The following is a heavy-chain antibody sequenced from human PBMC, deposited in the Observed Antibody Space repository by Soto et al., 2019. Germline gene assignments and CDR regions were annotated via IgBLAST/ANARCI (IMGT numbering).Heavy chain of an antibody. CDR3: AKEKYYTDQRSYSDC. V-gene: IGHV3-23*01. D-gene: IGHD3-10*01. Sequence: PWGSLRLSCAASGFTFSSYAMSWVRQAPGKGLEWVSAISVSVGSTYYADSVKGRFTISRDNSKNTLYLQMNSLRAEDTAVYYCAKEKYYTDQRSYSDCWGQETLVTVSA. CDR1: GFTFSSYA. CDR2: ISVSVGST. J-gene: IGHJ4*02.